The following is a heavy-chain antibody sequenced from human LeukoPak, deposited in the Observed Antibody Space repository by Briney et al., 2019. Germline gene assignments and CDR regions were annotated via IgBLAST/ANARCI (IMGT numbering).Heavy chain of an antibody. CDR2: IIGSSGST. Sequence: PRGSLRLSCVASGFSLNNYAMNWVRQAPGKGLEWVSLIIGSSGSTFYADSVKGRFTISSDKSKNTLYLQMNSLRAEDTAVYYCARGAYDYIEIAYFDYWGQGSLVTVSS. V-gene: IGHV3-23*01. CDR1: GFSLNNYA. D-gene: IGHD5-12*01. CDR3: ARGAYDYIEIAYFDY. J-gene: IGHJ4*02.